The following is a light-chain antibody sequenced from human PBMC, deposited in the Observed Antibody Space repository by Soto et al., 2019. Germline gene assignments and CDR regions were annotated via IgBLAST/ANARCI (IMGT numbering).Light chain of an antibody. CDR2: GAS. CDR3: QQSHIAPYT. CDR1: QSIARF. Sequence: DLQMTQSPSSLSAAVGDRVTITCRASQSIARFLNRYQQQQEDDPNSLIFGASYFRSGVTSRFSGSGSGTHFALDITSLQPEDVATYFCQQSHIAPYTFGQGTNL. J-gene: IGKJ2*01. V-gene: IGKV1-39*01.